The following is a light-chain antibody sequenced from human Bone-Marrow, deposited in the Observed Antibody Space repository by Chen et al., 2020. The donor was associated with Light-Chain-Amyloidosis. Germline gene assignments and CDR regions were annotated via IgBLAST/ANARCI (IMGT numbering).Light chain of an antibody. J-gene: IGLJ2*01. CDR1: SSDVGNYNL. CDR2: EVN. Sequence: QSALTQPASVSGSPGQSITISCTGSSSDVGNYNLVSWYQQHPGKAPKLMIVEVNKRPSGVSNRVSGSKSGNTASLTISGLLAEDEADYHCGSYAGSNTVVFGGGTKLTVL. V-gene: IGLV2-23*02. CDR3: GSYAGSNTVV.